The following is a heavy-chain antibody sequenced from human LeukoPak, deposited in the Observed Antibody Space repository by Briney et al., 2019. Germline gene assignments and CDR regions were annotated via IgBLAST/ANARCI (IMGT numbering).Heavy chain of an antibody. CDR3: AGGAFRNWFEP. Sequence: SETLSLTCTVSGGSISSHYWSWIRQPPGKGLEWIGYIYYSGSTNYNPSLKSRVTISVDTSKNQFSLKLSSVTAADTAVYYCAGGAFRNWFEPWGQGTLVTVSS. J-gene: IGHJ5*02. V-gene: IGHV4-59*11. CDR1: GGSISSHY. CDR2: IYYSGST. D-gene: IGHD3-16*01.